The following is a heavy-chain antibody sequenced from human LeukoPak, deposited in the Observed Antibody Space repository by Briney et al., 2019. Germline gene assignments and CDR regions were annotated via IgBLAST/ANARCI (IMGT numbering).Heavy chain of an antibody. J-gene: IGHJ4*02. Sequence: SQTLSLTCAVSGGSISSGGYSWSWIRQPPGKGLEWIGYIYHSGSTYYNPSLKSRVTISVDRSKNQFSLKLSSVTAADTAVYYCAREGYSGYVGFDYWGQGTLVTVSS. D-gene: IGHD5-12*01. V-gene: IGHV4-30-2*01. CDR3: AREGYSGYVGFDY. CDR2: IYHSGST. CDR1: GGSISSGGYS.